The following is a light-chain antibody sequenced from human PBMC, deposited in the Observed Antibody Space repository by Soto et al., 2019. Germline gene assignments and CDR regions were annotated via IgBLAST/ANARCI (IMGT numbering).Light chain of an antibody. V-gene: IGLV1-51*01. Sequence: QSVLTQPPSVSATPGQTVTISCSGSSSNIGNNNVFWYQQLPGTTPKLLIFDNDKRPSGIPDRFSASKSGTSATLGITGLRTADEAGYYCGAWDNSLSAIVFGGGTKLTVL. CDR1: SSNIGNNN. J-gene: IGLJ3*02. CDR2: DND. CDR3: GAWDNSLSAIV.